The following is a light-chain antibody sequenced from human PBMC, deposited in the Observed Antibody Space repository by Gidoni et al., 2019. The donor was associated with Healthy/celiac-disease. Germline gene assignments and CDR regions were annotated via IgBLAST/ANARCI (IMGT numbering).Light chain of an antibody. J-gene: IGKJ5*01. CDR1: QSLLHSNGYNY. Sequence: DIVMTKSPLSLPVTPGEPASISCRSSQSLLHSNGYNYLDWYLQKPGQSPQLLIYLGSNRASGVPDRFSGSGSGTDFTLKISRVEAEDVGVYYCMQALQTSITFGQXTRLEIK. V-gene: IGKV2-28*01. CDR3: MQALQTSIT. CDR2: LGS.